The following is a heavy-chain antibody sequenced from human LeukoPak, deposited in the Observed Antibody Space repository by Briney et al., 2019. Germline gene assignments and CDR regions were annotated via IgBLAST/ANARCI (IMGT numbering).Heavy chain of an antibody. D-gene: IGHD5-24*01. CDR2: IYSGGST. CDR3: ARTNVMAALDY. Sequence: GGSLRLSCAASGFTVSSNYMSWVRQAPGKGLEWVSVIYSGGSTYYADSVKGRFTISRDNSKNTLYLQMNSLRAEDTAVYYCARTNVMAALDYWGQGTLVTVSS. V-gene: IGHV3-53*01. J-gene: IGHJ4*02. CDR1: GFTVSSNY.